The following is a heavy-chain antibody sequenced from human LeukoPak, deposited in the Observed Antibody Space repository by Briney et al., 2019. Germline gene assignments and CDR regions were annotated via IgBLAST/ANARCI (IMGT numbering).Heavy chain of an antibody. D-gene: IGHD3-22*01. CDR2: IIPILGIA. V-gene: IGHV1-69*02. CDR1: GGTFSSYT. Sequence: SVKVSCKASGGTFSSYTISWVRQAPGQGLEWMGRIIPILGIANYAQKFQGRVTITADKSTSTAYMELSSLRSEDTAVYYCARGGRPYDSSGLYYFDYWGQGTLVTVSS. CDR3: ARGGRPYDSSGLYYFDY. J-gene: IGHJ4*02.